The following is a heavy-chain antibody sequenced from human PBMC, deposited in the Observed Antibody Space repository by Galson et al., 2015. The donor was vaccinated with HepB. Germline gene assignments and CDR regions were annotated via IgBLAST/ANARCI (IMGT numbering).Heavy chain of an antibody. V-gene: IGHV4-59*08. J-gene: IGHJ3*02. CDR2: IYYSGST. D-gene: IGHD7-27*01. CDR1: GGSISSYY. Sequence: ETLSLTCTVSGGSISSYYWSWIRQPPGKGLEWIGYIYYSGSTNYNPSLKSRVTISVDTSKNQFSLKLSSVTAADTAVYYCATPLTGDDAFDIWGQGTMVTVSS. CDR3: ATPLTGDDAFDI.